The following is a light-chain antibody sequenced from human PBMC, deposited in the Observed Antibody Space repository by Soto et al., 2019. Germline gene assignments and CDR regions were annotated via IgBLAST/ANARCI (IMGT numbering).Light chain of an antibody. Sequence: SYEVTQPPSVSVSPGQTAKITCGGDKIGSKIVHWYKQRPGQAPVAFAFDATDRPSGIPDRISASRSGDTANLNISRVDAGDEADYYCQVWASTAEFFVFGSGTKVTVL. CDR1: KIGSKI. CDR3: QVWASTAEFFV. CDR2: DAT. J-gene: IGLJ1*01. V-gene: IGLV3-21*02.